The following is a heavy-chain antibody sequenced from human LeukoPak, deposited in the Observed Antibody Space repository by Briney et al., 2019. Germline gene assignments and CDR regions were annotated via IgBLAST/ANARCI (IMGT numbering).Heavy chain of an antibody. CDR3: ARDSSGWYHWFDL. J-gene: IGHJ5*02. Sequence: ETLSLICAVSGASISSSNWWSWVRQAPGKGLEWVSTITGSGGSTFYTDSVKGRFSISRDNAKNSLYPQMNSLRAEDTAVYHCARDSSGWYHWFDLWGQGTLVTVSS. CDR2: ITGSGGST. D-gene: IGHD6-19*01. V-gene: IGHV3-23*01. CDR1: GASISSSN.